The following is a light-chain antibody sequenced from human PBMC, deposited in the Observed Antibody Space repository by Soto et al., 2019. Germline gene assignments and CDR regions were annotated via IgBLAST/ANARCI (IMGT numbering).Light chain of an antibody. V-gene: IGKV3-20*01. CDR2: GAS. CDR3: QHYGRSPIT. CDR1: QSVSSTY. J-gene: IGKJ5*01. Sequence: EILSTQSPGTLSLSPVGIATLSCMSSQSVSSTYLAWYQQRPGQAPRLLIYGASSRATGIPDRFSGSGSGTDFTLTISRLEPEDFALYYCQHYGRSPITFGQGTRLEIK.